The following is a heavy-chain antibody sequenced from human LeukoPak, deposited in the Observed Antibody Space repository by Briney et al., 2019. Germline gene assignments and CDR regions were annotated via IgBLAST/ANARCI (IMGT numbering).Heavy chain of an antibody. CDR2: ISSSGGNT. J-gene: IGHJ4*02. CDR1: GLTLSNYA. V-gene: IGHV3-23*01. D-gene: IGHD3-3*01. Sequence: GGSLRLSCAASGLTLSNYAVSWVRQAPGEGLEWVAAISSSGGNTNYADSMKGRFTISRDNSKNKLYLKMYCLRAEDTAVYYCATYSDFWSAYFVYWGQGTLVTVSS. CDR3: ATYSDFWSAYFVY.